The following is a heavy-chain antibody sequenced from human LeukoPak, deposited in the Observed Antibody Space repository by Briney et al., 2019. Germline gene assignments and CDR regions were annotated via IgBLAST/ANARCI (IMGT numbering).Heavy chain of an antibody. Sequence: ASVKVSCKASGGTFSSYAISWVRQAPGQGLEWMGRIIPILGIANYAQKFQGRVTITADKSTSTDYMELSSLRSEDTAVYYCARGATMVRGVIITRKPYYFDYWGQGTPVTVSS. CDR3: ARGATMVRGVIITRKPYYFDY. V-gene: IGHV1-69*04. CDR2: IIPILGIA. J-gene: IGHJ4*02. D-gene: IGHD3-10*01. CDR1: GGTFSSYA.